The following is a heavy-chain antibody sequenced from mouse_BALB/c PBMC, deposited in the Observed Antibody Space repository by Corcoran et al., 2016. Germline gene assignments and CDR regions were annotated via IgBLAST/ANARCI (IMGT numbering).Heavy chain of an antibody. Sequence: QIQLVQSGPEMKKPGETVKISCKASGYTFTNYGMNWVKQAPGKGLKWMGWINTYTGEPTYADDFKGRFAFSLETSASTAYLQINNLKNEDMATYFCARGGGNYGFAYWGQGTLVTVSA. CDR3: ARGGGNYGFAY. V-gene: IGHV9-1*02. D-gene: IGHD2-1*01. CDR1: GYTFTNYG. CDR2: INTYTGEP. J-gene: IGHJ3*01.